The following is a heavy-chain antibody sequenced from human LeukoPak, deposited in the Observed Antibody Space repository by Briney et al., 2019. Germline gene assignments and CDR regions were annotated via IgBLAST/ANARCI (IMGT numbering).Heavy chain of an antibody. CDR3: ASLSMVTPFDY. Sequence: GGSLRLSCAASGFTFSSYSMNWVRQAPGKGLVWVSRINGDGSTTSYADSVKGRFTISRDNAKNTLYLQMNSLRAEDTAVYYCASLSMVTPFDYWGQGTLVTVSS. V-gene: IGHV3-74*01. CDR1: GFTFSSYS. CDR2: INGDGSTT. D-gene: IGHD4-17*01. J-gene: IGHJ4*02.